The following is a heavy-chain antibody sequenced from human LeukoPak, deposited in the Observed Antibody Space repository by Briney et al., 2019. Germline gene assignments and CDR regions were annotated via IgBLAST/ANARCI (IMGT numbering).Heavy chain of an antibody. CDR3: ARATSVSGLRFLEWSPLYYFDY. CDR2: ISSSGSTI. J-gene: IGHJ4*02. V-gene: IGHV3-48*03. D-gene: IGHD3-3*01. CDR1: GFTFSSYE. Sequence: GGSQRLSCAASGFTFSSYEMNWVRQAPGKGLEWVSYISSSGSTIYYADSVKGRFTISRDNAKNSLYLQMNSLRAEDTAVYYCARATSVSGLRFLEWSPLYYFDYWGQGTLVTVSS.